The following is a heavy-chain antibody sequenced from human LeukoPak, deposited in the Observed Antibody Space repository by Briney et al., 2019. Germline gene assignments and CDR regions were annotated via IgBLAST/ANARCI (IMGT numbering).Heavy chain of an antibody. J-gene: IGHJ5*02. CDR1: GGSISSDY. Sequence: SETLSLTCTVSGGSISSDYWSWIRQPPGKGLEWIGYIYYSGSTKYNPSLKSRVTISVDTSKNQFSLRLSSVPAADTAVYYCARHEYRYTPWFDPWGQGTLVTVSS. V-gene: IGHV4-59*08. CDR2: IYYSGST. CDR3: ARHEYRYTPWFDP. D-gene: IGHD5-18*01.